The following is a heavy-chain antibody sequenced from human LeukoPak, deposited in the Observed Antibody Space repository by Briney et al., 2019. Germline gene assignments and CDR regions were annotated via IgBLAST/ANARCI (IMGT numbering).Heavy chain of an antibody. V-gene: IGHV6-1*01. CDR2: TYYRSKWYN. CDR3: ARGLRTYYDFWSGYYAFCY. D-gene: IGHD3-3*01. CDR1: GDSVSSNSAA. Sequence: SQTLSLTCAISGDSVSSNSAAWNWIRQSPSRGLEWLGRTYYRSKWYNDYAVSVKSRITINPDTSKNQFSLQLNSVTPEDTAVYYCARGLRTYYDFWSGYYAFCYWGQGTLVTVSS. J-gene: IGHJ4*02.